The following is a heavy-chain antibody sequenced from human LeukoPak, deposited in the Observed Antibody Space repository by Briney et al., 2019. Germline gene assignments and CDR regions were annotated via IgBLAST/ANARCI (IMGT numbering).Heavy chain of an antibody. D-gene: IGHD6-13*01. CDR1: GYTFTGYY. V-gene: IGHV1-2*02. J-gene: IGHJ6*03. CDR3: ARDFSPSSSWYYYYYMDV. CDR2: INPNSGGT. Sequence: ASVKVSCKASGYTFTGYYMHWVRQAPGQGLEWMGWINPNSGGTNYAQKFQGRVTMTRDTSISTAYVELSRLRSDDTAVYYCARDFSPSSSWYYYYYMDVWGKGTTVTISS.